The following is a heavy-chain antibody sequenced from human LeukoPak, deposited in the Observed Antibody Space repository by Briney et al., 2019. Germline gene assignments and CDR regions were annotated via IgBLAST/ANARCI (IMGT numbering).Heavy chain of an antibody. CDR2: IYSGGST. Sequence: PGGSLRLSCAASGFTVSSNYMSWVRQAPGKGLEWVSVIYSGGSTYYADSVKGRFTISRDNSKNTLYLQMNSLRAEDTAVYYCARGGVVAKAGYFDYWGQGTLVTVSS. D-gene: IGHD5-12*01. J-gene: IGHJ4*02. V-gene: IGHV3-53*01. CDR3: ARGGVVAKAGYFDY. CDR1: GFTVSSNY.